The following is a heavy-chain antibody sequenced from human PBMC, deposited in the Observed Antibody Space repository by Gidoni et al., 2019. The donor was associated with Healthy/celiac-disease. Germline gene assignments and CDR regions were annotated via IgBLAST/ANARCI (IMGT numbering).Heavy chain of an antibody. CDR1: WFSLSTARMG. CDR3: ARVNHYYDSSGYYFDAFDI. CDR2: IFSNDEK. J-gene: IGHJ3*02. V-gene: IGHV2-26*01. D-gene: IGHD3-22*01. Sequence: QVTLTESGPVLVKPPHTLTLTCTVPWFSLSTARMGVSWIRQPPGKALEWLAHIFSNDEKSYSTSLKSRLTISKDTSKSQVVLTMTNMDPVDTATYYCARVNHYYDSSGYYFDAFDIWGQGTMVTVSS.